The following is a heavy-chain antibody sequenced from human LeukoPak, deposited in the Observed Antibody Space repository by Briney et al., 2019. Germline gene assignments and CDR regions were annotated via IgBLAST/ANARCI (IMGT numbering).Heavy chain of an antibody. CDR2: VYPGYSDT. D-gene: IGHD6-13*01. Sequence: GESLKISCKGFGYSFTSYWIGWGRQMPGKGLEWMGIVYPGYSDTRYSPSFQGHVTISADKSIGTAFLQWSSLKASDTAMYYCARQGYTASSRFDSWGQGTLVTVSS. V-gene: IGHV5-51*01. J-gene: IGHJ4*02. CDR1: GYSFTSYW. CDR3: ARQGYTASSRFDS.